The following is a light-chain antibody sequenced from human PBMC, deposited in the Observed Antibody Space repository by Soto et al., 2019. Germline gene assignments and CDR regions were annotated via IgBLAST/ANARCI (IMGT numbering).Light chain of an antibody. J-gene: IGKJ2*01. CDR2: GAS. CDR3: QQYNNWPPTYT. CDR1: QGVSSN. V-gene: IGKV3-15*01. Sequence: EIVMTQSPATLSVSPGERATLSCRASQGVSSNLAWYQQKPGQAPRLLIYGASTRATGIPGRFSGSGTETEFTLTISSLQSEDFAVYYCQQYNNWPPTYTFGQGTKLEIK.